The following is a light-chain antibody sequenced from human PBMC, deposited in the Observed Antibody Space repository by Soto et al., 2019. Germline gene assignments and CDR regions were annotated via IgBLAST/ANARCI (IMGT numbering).Light chain of an antibody. CDR2: AAS. CDR3: QQSDNTPQT. Sequence: DIQMTQSPSSLSASVGDRVTISCRASQSISNYLNWYQQKPGTAPKLLIYAASSLQSGVPSRFSVSGSGTDFTLTISSLQIEDFATYFCQQSDNTPQTFGQGTKVEIK. V-gene: IGKV1-39*01. J-gene: IGKJ1*01. CDR1: QSISNY.